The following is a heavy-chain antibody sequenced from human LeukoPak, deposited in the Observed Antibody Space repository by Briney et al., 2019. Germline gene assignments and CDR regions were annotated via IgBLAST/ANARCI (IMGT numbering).Heavy chain of an antibody. Sequence: GESLKVSCKGSGYSFTGYWIGWVRQMPGKGLEWMGIIYPGDSDTRYSPSFQGQVTISADKSISTAYLQWSSLKASDTAMYYCARPIAGYSYGTLDNWFDPWGQGTLVTVSS. CDR1: GYSFTGYW. D-gene: IGHD5-18*01. V-gene: IGHV5-51*01. CDR3: ARPIAGYSYGTLDNWFDP. CDR2: IYPGDSDT. J-gene: IGHJ5*02.